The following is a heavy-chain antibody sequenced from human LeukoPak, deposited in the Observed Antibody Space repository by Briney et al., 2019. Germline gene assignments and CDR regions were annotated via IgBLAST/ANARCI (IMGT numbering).Heavy chain of an antibody. Sequence: GGSLRLSCAASGFTFSSYTMHWVRQAPGKGLEWVANLNKDGSAKYYVDSVKGRFTISRDNAKNSLYLQMNSLRAEDTAVYYCAKDDDGYYWGQGILVTVSP. CDR3: AKDDDGYY. D-gene: IGHD3-3*01. CDR1: GFTFSSYT. CDR2: LNKDGSAK. V-gene: IGHV3-7*04. J-gene: IGHJ4*02.